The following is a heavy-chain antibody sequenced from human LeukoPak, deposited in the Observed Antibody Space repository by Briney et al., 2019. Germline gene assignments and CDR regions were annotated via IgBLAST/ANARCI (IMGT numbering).Heavy chain of an antibody. CDR1: GGTFSSYA. CDR2: IIPTVGIA. D-gene: IGHD2-2*01. V-gene: IGHV1-69*10. J-gene: IGHJ4*02. Sequence: AASVKVSCKASGGTFSSYAISWVRQAPGQGLEWMGGIIPTVGIATYAQKCQGRVTITADKSTSTAYMELSSLRSEDTAVYYCARVRSIVVVPAASEVGFDYWGQGTLVTVSS. CDR3: ARVRSIVVVPAASEVGFDY.